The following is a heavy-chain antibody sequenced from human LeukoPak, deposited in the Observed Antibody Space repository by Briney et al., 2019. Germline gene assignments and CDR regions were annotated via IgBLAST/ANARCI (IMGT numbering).Heavy chain of an antibody. D-gene: IGHD5-12*01. CDR2: IYYSGST. CDR3: ARDGYSGNDGL. CDR1: GGSISSYY. Sequence: SETLSLTCTASGGSISSYYWSWIRQPPGKGLEWIGYIYYSGSTNYNPSLKSRVTISVDTSKNQFSLKLSSVTAADTAVYYCARDGYSGNDGLWGQGSLVTVSS. J-gene: IGHJ4*02. V-gene: IGHV4-59*01.